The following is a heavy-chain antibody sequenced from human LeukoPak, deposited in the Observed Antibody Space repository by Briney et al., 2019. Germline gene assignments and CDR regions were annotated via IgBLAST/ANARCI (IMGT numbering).Heavy chain of an antibody. CDR1: GFTFSSYD. J-gene: IGHJ6*04. CDR3: ARGASASGSGSYYYYGMDV. V-gene: IGHV3-13*05. D-gene: IGHD3-10*01. Sequence: GSLRLSCAASGFTFSSYDMHWVRQATGKGLEPVSAIGTAVDPYYPGSVKARFTISRENANNSLYLQMSSLRAGDTAVYYCARGASASGSGSYYYYGMDVWGKGTTVTVSS. CDR2: IGTAVDP.